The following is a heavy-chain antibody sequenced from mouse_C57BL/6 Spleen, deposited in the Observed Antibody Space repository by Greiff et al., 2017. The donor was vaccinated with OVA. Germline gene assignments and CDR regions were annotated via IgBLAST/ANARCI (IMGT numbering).Heavy chain of an antibody. CDR1: GYTFTSYW. V-gene: IGHV1-64*01. J-gene: IGHJ3*01. D-gene: IGHD2-3*01. CDR2: IHPNSGST. CDR3: ASGGYDAWFAY. Sequence: QVQLQQPGAELVKPGASVKLSCKASGYTFTSYWMHWVKQRPGQGLEWIGMIHPNSGSTNYNEKFKSKATLTVDKSSSTDYMQLSSLTSEDSAVYYCASGGYDAWFAYWGQGTLVTVSA.